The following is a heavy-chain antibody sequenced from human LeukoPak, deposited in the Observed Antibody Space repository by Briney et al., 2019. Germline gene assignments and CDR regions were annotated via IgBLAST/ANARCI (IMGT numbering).Heavy chain of an antibody. CDR3: AKDVLRGDGYNSPCFDY. CDR2: ISGSGGST. D-gene: IGHD5-24*01. V-gene: IGHV3-23*01. Sequence: GGSLRLSCAASGLTFSSYGMSWVRQAPGKGLEWVSAISGSGGSTYYADSVKGRFTISRDNSKNTLYLQMNSLRAEDTAVYYCAKDVLRGDGYNSPCFDYWGQGTLVTVSS. J-gene: IGHJ4*02. CDR1: GLTFSSYG.